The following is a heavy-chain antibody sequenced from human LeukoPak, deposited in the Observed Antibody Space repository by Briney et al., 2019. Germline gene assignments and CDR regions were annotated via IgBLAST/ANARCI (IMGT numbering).Heavy chain of an antibody. V-gene: IGHV3-30-3*01. D-gene: IGHD5-18*01. CDR2: ISYDGSNK. Sequence: GRSLRLSCAASGFTFSSYAMHWVRQAPGKGLEWVAVISYDGSNKYYADSVKGRFTISRDNSKNTLYLQMNSLRAEDTAVYYCARNLVGVYSYGSLDYWGQGTLVTVSS. CDR1: GFTFSSYA. CDR3: ARNLVGVYSYGSLDY. J-gene: IGHJ4*02.